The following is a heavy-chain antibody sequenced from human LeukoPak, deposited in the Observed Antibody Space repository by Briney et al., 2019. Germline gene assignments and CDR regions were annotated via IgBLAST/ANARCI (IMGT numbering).Heavy chain of an antibody. D-gene: IGHD5-18*01. J-gene: IGHJ4*02. CDR1: GGSFSGYY. CDR3: ARGLVDTAMVIWWVDSDRVMEYYFDY. CDR2: IYYSGTT. Sequence: PSETLSLTCAVYGGSFSGYYWSWIRQPPGKGLEWIGSIYYSGTTYYNPSLKSRVTISVDTSKKQFSLKLSSVTAADTAVYYCARGLVDTAMVIWWVDSDRVMEYYFDYWGQGTLVTVSS. V-gene: IGHV4-34*01.